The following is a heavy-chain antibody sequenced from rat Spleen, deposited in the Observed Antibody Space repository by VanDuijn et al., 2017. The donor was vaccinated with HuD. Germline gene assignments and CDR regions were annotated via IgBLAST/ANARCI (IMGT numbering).Heavy chain of an antibody. Sequence: EVQLVESGGGLVQPGRSLKLSCVASGFTFNNYWMTWIRQAPGKGLEWVASITNTGGSTYYPDSVKGRFTISRDNAKSTLYLQMNSLRSEDTATYYCTRDPNYYSGRYYFDYWGQGVMVTVSS. CDR3: TRDPNYYSGRYYFDY. CDR1: GFTFNNYW. V-gene: IGHV5-31*01. J-gene: IGHJ2*01. CDR2: ITNTGGST. D-gene: IGHD1-1*01.